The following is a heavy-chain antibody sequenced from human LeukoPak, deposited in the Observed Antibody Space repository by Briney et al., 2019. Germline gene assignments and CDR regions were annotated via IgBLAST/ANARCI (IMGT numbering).Heavy chain of an antibody. J-gene: IGHJ4*02. Sequence: PGGSLRLSCAASGFTFNTYNMNWVRQAPGKGLEWVSSITSSSTYTFYADSVKGRFTISRDNAKNSLYLQMNSLRAEDTAVYYCARELPNCSGGSCYSGYWVYWGQGTLVTVSS. CDR3: ARELPNCSGGSCYSGYWVY. CDR1: GFTFNTYN. D-gene: IGHD2-15*01. CDR2: ITSSSTYT. V-gene: IGHV3-21*01.